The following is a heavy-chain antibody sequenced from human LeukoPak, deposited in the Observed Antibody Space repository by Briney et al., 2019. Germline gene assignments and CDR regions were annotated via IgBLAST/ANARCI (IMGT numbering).Heavy chain of an antibody. CDR2: INSDGSST. Sequence: GGSLRLSCAASGFTFSSYWMHWVRQAPGKGLLWVSRINSDGSSTSYADSVKGRFTISRDNAKNTLYLQMNSLRAEDTAVYYCARDSEGHYDSSKDYWGQGTLVTVSS. CDR3: ARDSEGHYDSSKDY. CDR1: GFTFSSYW. J-gene: IGHJ4*02. V-gene: IGHV3-74*01. D-gene: IGHD3-22*01.